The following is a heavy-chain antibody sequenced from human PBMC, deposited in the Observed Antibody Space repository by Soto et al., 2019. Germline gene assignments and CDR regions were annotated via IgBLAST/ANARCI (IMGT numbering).Heavy chain of an antibody. Sequence: SETLSLTCNVSGGSISDFYWSWIRQSPGKRLEWIGYLYYTGSTNYNPALKSRVTISLDTSKNQFSLKVRSVTAADTAVYYCARGGGYDFRSSQAPPIDVWGQGTTVTISS. D-gene: IGHD3-3*01. CDR2: LYYTGST. CDR3: ARGGGYDFRSSQAPPIDV. CDR1: GGSISDFY. J-gene: IGHJ6*02. V-gene: IGHV4-59*01.